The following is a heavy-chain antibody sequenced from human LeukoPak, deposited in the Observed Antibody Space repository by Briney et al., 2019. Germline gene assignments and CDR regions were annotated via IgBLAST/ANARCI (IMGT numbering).Heavy chain of an antibody. CDR3: ARGADRWNYFQY. Sequence: GGSLRLSCAASGFTVSSNFLSWVRQAPGKGLEWVSVIYSGGKTYYADSVKGRFTISRDNSKNTLYLQMNSLRAEDTAVYYCARGADRWNYFQYWGQGTLVTVSS. D-gene: IGHD4-23*01. J-gene: IGHJ4*02. V-gene: IGHV3-53*01. CDR2: IYSGGKT. CDR1: GFTVSSNF.